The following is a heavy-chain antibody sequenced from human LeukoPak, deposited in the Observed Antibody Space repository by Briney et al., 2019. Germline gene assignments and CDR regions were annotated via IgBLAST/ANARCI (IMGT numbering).Heavy chain of an antibody. CDR2: INPNSGGT. Sequence: GASVKVSCKASGYTFTGYYMHWVRQAPGQGLEWMGWINPNSGGTNYAQKFQGRVTMTRDTSISTAYMELSRLRSDDTAVYYCAGDPQWGDYYDSSGYQFDYWGQGTLVTVTS. CDR3: AGDPQWGDYYDSSGYQFDY. V-gene: IGHV1-2*02. D-gene: IGHD3-22*01. J-gene: IGHJ4*02. CDR1: GYTFTGYY.